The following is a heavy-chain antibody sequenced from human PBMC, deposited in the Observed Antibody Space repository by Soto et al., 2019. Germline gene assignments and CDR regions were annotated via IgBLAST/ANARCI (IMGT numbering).Heavy chain of an antibody. Sequence: GASVKVSCKASGYTFAGYYMHWVRQAPGQGLEWMGWINPNSGGTNYAQKFQGWVTMTRDTSISTAYMELSRLRSDDTAVYYCAREYYGLPSDWLNPVVYYYGMDVWGQGTTVTVSS. J-gene: IGHJ6*02. CDR3: AREYYGLPSDWLNPVVYYYGMDV. CDR2: INPNSGGT. CDR1: GYTFAGYY. D-gene: IGHD3-10*01. V-gene: IGHV1-2*04.